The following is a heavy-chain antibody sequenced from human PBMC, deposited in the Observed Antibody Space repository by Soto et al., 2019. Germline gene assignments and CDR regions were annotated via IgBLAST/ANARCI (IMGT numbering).Heavy chain of an antibody. J-gene: IGHJ3*02. CDR1: GFTFSTYW. Sequence: EVQLVESGGGLVQPGGSLRLSCAASGFTFSTYWMHWVRQAPEKGLLWVSHINGDGSYTDFADSVKGRFTISRDNAKNTVYLQMQSLRVEVTAVYFCVRTWHGFDIWGPGTMVTVSS. V-gene: IGHV3-74*01. CDR2: INGDGSYT. CDR3: VRTWHGFDI.